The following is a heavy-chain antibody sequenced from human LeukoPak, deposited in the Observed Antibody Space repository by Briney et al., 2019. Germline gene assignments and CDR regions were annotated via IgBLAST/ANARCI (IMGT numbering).Heavy chain of an antibody. D-gene: IGHD6-19*01. Sequence: PSETLSLTCNVSGGSISSSSYYWGWIRQPPGKGLEGIGSIYYSGSTYYNPSLKSRVTISVDTSKNQFSLKLSSVTAADTAVYYCACLYSSGWYRSDYWGQGTLVTVSS. CDR1: GGSISSSSYY. J-gene: IGHJ4*02. V-gene: IGHV4-39*07. CDR2: IYYSGST. CDR3: ACLYSSGWYRSDY.